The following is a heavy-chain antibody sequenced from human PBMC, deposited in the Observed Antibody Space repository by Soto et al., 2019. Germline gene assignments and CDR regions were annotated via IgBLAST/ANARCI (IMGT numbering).Heavy chain of an antibody. D-gene: IGHD4-17*01. J-gene: IGHJ4*02. CDR1: GFTFSDSA. CDR2: ISYDGNNK. Sequence: GGSLRLSCTASGFTFSDSAVHWVRQAPGMGLDWVTLISYDGNNKYYAASVKGRFTVSRDNSRNTLFLQMTSLRPEDTAIYYCAKDMGDYLMIDSWGQGTRVTVSS. V-gene: IGHV3-30*18. CDR3: AKDMGDYLMIDS.